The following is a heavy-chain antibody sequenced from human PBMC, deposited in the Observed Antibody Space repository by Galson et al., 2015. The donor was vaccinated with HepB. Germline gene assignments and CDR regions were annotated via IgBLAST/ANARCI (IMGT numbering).Heavy chain of an antibody. J-gene: IGHJ4*02. V-gene: IGHV1-46*01. CDR1: GYTFTSYY. CDR2: INPSGGST. CDR3: ARDAYSGSYYTRSNFDY. D-gene: IGHD1-26*01. Sequence: SVKVSCKASGYTFTSYYMHWVRQAPGQGLEWMGIINPSGGSTSYAQKFQGRVTMTRDTSTSTVYMELSSLRSEDTAVYYCARDAYSGSYYTRSNFDYWGQVTLVTVSS.